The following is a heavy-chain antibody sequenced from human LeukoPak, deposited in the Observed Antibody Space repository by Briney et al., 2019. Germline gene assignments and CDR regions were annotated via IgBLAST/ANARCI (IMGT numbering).Heavy chain of an antibody. CDR1: GFTFSSYA. CDR2: ISDDGGTT. CDR3: AIGSIKVAGLTHYFDY. Sequence: PGGSLRLSGGASGFTFSSYAMSWVRQAPGKGLEWVSVISDDGGTTFYADAVKGRFTISRDNSKNTLYLQVNSLRDEDTGIYYCAIGSIKVAGLTHYFDYWGQGTLVTVSS. D-gene: IGHD6-19*01. J-gene: IGHJ4*02. V-gene: IGHV3-23*01.